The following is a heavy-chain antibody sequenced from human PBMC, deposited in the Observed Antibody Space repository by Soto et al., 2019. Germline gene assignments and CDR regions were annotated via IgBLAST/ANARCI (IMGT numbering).Heavy chain of an antibody. CDR3: ASLQVAATSEFDH. CDR2: INWNGGST. Sequence: GGSLRLSCAASGFTFDDYDMSWVRQAPGKGLEWVSGINWNGGSTGYADSVKGRFTISRDNSKNTLYLQMGSLRAEDTAVYYCASLQVAATSEFDHWGQGTLVTVSS. J-gene: IGHJ4*02. CDR1: GFTFDDYD. V-gene: IGHV3-20*04. D-gene: IGHD2-15*01.